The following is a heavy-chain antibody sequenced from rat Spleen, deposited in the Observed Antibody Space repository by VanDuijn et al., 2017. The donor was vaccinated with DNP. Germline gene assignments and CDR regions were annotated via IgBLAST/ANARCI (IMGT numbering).Heavy chain of an antibody. CDR1: GFTVNNDW. CDR3: ARGVQYNNY. CDR2: ITKTGGST. Sequence: EVQLVESGGGLVQPGESLILSCVASGFTVNNDWMTWIRQAPGKGLEWIASITKTGGSTYYLDSVKGRFTVSRDNAKSTLYLQMDSLRSEDTATYYCARGVQYNNYWGQGTLVTVSS. D-gene: IGHD1-10*01. V-gene: IGHV5-31*01. J-gene: IGHJ3*01.